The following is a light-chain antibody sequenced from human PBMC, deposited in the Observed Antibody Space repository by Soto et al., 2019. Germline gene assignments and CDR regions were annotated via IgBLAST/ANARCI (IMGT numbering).Light chain of an antibody. CDR2: GAS. Sequence: EIVLTQSPGTLSLSPGERATLSCRASQIVTSSYLAWYQQKPGQAPSLLIYGASSRATGIPDRFSGSGSGTDFTLTISRLEPEDFAVYYCQQYGSSPQTFGQGTKVDI. CDR3: QQYGSSPQT. V-gene: IGKV3-20*01. J-gene: IGKJ1*01. CDR1: QIVTSSY.